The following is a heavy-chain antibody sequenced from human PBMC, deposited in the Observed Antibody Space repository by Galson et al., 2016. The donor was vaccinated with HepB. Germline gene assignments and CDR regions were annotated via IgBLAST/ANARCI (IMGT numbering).Heavy chain of an antibody. D-gene: IGHD4-17*01. CDR2: MYYSGST. Sequence: TLSLTCTVSGGSISSGGYYWSWIRQHPGKGLEWIGYMYYSGSTYYNPSLKSRVIISVDTSRNQFSLKLSSVTAADTAVYYCARGDNPDYGDYASAYYYMDVWGKGTTVTVSS. CDR3: ARGDNPDYGDYASAYYYMDV. CDR1: GGSISSGGYY. J-gene: IGHJ6*03. V-gene: IGHV4-31*03.